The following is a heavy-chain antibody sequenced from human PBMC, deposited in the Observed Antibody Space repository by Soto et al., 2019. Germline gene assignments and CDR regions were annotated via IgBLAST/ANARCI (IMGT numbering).Heavy chain of an antibody. Sequence: LRLSCAASGFTFSTFAMNWVRQAPGKGLEWVSGITGGSGFTFYADSVKGRFTISRDDSENTLFLQMSSLRAGDTAKYYCAKSGPTNYFDFWGQGTLVTVSS. D-gene: IGHD1-26*01. CDR3: AKSGPTNYFDF. CDR2: ITGGSGFT. J-gene: IGHJ4*02. CDR1: GFTFSTFA. V-gene: IGHV3-23*01.